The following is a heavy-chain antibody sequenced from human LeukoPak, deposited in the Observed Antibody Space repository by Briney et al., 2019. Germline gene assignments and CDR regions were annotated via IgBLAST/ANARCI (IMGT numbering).Heavy chain of an antibody. CDR2: INAGNGNT. CDR3: ARTGYSGYDYVYYYYGVDV. D-gene: IGHD5-12*01. CDR1: GYTFTSYG. J-gene: IGHJ6*02. V-gene: IGHV1-3*01. Sequence: ASVKVSCKASGYTFTSYGISWVRQAPGQRLEWMGWINAGNGNTKYSQKFQGRVTITRDTSASTAYMELSSLRSEDTAVYYCARTGYSGYDYVYYYYGVDVWGQGTTVTVSS.